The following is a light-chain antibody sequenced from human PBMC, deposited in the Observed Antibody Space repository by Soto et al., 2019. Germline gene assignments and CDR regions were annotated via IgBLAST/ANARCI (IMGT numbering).Light chain of an antibody. V-gene: IGLV2-11*01. CDR1: SSDVGGYNY. J-gene: IGLJ1*01. CDR3: CSYAGSSTFV. Sequence: QSALTQPRSVSGSPGQSVTISCTGTSSDVGGYNYVSWYQQHPGKAPKLMIYDVTKRPSGVPDRFSGSKSGNTASLTISGLQVEDEADYYCCSYAGSSTFVFGTGTKLTVL. CDR2: DVT.